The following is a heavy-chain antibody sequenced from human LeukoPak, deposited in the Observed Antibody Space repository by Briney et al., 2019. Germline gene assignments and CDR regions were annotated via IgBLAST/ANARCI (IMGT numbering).Heavy chain of an antibody. D-gene: IGHD3-22*01. CDR3: ARDTASWHYYDSSGYYGFDP. CDR1: GFTFSSYA. Sequence: PGRSLRLSCAASGFTFSSYAMHWVRQAPGKGLEWVAVISYDGSNKYYADSVKGRFTISRDNSKNTLYLQMNSLRAEDTAVYYCARDTASWHYYDSSGYYGFDPWGQGTLVTVSS. V-gene: IGHV3-30*04. CDR2: ISYDGSNK. J-gene: IGHJ5*02.